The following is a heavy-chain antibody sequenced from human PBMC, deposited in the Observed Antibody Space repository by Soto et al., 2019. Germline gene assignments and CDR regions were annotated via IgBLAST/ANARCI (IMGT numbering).Heavy chain of an antibody. V-gene: IGHV1-69*13. CDR1: GGTFSSYA. D-gene: IGHD4-17*01. CDR2: IIPIFGIA. CDR3: ASRGSGMTTVTTGFDY. Sequence: SVKVSCKASGGTFSSYAISWVRQAPGQGLEWMGGIIPIFGIANYAQKFQGRVTITADESTSTAYMELSSLRSEDTAVYYCASRGSGMTTVTTGFDYWGQGTLVTVSS. J-gene: IGHJ4*02.